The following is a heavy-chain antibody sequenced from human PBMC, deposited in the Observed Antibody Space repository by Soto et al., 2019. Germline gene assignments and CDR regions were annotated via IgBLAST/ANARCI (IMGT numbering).Heavy chain of an antibody. CDR2: INADNGNT. D-gene: IGHD3-9*01. CDR3: ARHRNGAGLRYFDWLFTFDY. V-gene: IGHV1-3*01. Sequence: ASVKASCKTSGYTFTSFPMHWVRQAPGQRREWMGWINADNGNTKYSETFQGRVTMTWDTSASTAYMELRSLRSDDTAVYYCARHRNGAGLRYFDWLFTFDYWGQGTLVTVSS. CDR1: GYTFTSFP. J-gene: IGHJ4*02.